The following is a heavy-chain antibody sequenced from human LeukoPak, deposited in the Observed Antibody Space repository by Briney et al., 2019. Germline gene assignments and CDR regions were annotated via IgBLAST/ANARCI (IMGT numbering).Heavy chain of an antibody. Sequence: SETLSLTCTVSGASISNYYWSWIRQTPEKGLEWMGHIHSSGGSSYYPSLKSRLTLSIDTSRNQLSLKLPSVTAADTAVYFCARLWSYHDFWGQGALVTVSS. V-gene: IGHV4-4*09. CDR2: IHSSGGS. CDR3: ARLWSYHDF. D-gene: IGHD1-26*01. J-gene: IGHJ4*02. CDR1: GASISNYY.